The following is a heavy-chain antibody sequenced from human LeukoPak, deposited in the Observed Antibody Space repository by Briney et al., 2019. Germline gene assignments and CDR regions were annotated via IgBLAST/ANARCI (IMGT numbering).Heavy chain of an antibody. D-gene: IGHD1-26*01. CDR3: ARIRGGSYYFDY. CDR2: IDWDDDK. V-gene: IGHV2-70*11. CDR1: GFSLSTSGMC. Sequence: SGPTLVNPTQTLTLTCTFSGFSLSTSGMCVSWIRQPPGKALEWLARIDWDDDKYYSTSPKTRLTISKDTSKNQVVLTMTNMDPVDTATYYCARIRGGSYYFDYWGQGTLVTVSS. J-gene: IGHJ4*02.